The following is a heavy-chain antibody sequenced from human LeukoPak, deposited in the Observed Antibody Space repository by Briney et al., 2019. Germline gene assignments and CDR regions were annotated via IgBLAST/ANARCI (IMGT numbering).Heavy chain of an antibody. D-gene: IGHD2-2*01. J-gene: IGHJ4*02. V-gene: IGHV3-48*01. CDR1: GFTFSSYS. CDR3: AKEWIVVVPDSYFDY. Sequence: GGSLRLSCAASGFTFSSYSMNWVRQAPGKGLEWVSYISSSSSTIYYADSVKGRFTISRDNSKNTLYLQMNSLRAEDTAVYYCAKEWIVVVPDSYFDYWGQGTLVTVSS. CDR2: ISSSSSTI.